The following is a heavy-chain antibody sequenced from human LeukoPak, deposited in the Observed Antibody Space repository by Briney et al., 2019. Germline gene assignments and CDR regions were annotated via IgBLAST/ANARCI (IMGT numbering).Heavy chain of an antibody. CDR2: IYHSGST. Sequence: SETLSLTCAVSGGSISSGGYSWSWIRQPPGKGLEWIGYIYHSGSTYYNPSLKSRVTISVDRSKNQFSLKLSSVTAADTAVYYCARARGSVVRGVTNSPFDYWGQGTLVTVSS. D-gene: IGHD3-10*01. J-gene: IGHJ4*02. V-gene: IGHV4-30-2*01. CDR3: ARARGSVVRGVTNSPFDY. CDR1: GGSISSGGYS.